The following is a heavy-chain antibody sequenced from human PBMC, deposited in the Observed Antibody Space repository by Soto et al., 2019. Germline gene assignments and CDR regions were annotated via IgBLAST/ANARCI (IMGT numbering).Heavy chain of an antibody. V-gene: IGHV3-74*03. Sequence: EVRLVESGGDLVQPGGSLRLSCAASGFPFSSYCMHWVRQAPGKGLVWVSRINGDGSSITYADSVKGRFTISRDNAKNTLYLQMNSLRAEDAAVYYCTRRGCSTTGCYFNWGRGTLVTVSS. D-gene: IGHD2-2*01. CDR3: TRRGCSTTGCYFN. J-gene: IGHJ4*02. CDR2: INGDGSSI. CDR1: GFPFSSYC.